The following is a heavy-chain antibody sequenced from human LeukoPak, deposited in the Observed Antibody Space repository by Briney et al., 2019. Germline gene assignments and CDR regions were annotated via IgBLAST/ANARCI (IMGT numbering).Heavy chain of an antibody. CDR1: GFTFSDYY. J-gene: IGHJ4*02. D-gene: IGHD1-26*01. CDR3: ARDLKWELFRQGRTLDY. CDR2: ISSSGSTI. Sequence: NPGGSLRLSCAASGFTFSDYYMSWIRQAPGKGLEWVSYISSSGSTIYYADSVKGRFTISRDNAKNSLYLQMNCLRAEDTAVYYCARDLKWELFRQGRTLDYWGQGTLVTVSS. V-gene: IGHV3-11*01.